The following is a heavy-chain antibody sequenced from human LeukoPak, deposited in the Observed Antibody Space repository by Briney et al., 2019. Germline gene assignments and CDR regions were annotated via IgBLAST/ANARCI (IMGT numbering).Heavy chain of an antibody. D-gene: IGHD5-18*01. CDR1: GFTFNNFW. V-gene: IGHV3-74*01. CDR3: ARGASSGYRIDY. J-gene: IGHJ4*02. Sequence: GGSLRLSCAASGFTFNNFWMHWVRQTPGKGLVWVSRISKDGSTTNYADSVKGRFTISRDNAKNTLYLQMNSLTAEDTALYYCARGASSGYRIDYWGQGTLVPVS. CDR2: ISKDGSTT.